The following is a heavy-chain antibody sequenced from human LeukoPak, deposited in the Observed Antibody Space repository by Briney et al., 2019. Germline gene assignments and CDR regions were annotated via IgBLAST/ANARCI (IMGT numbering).Heavy chain of an antibody. CDR1: GYTFTYYA. CDR3: ARDRYGDGFAHFDC. J-gene: IGHJ4*02. D-gene: IGHD5-24*01. CDR2: ITPGGGT. Sequence: ASVKASCKASGYTFTYYAMHWVRQAPGQGLQWMGWITPGGGTNYPQKFQGRVAITWDTSITTAYMDLSRLTSDDTAVYYCARDRYGDGFAHFDCWGQGALVTVSS. V-gene: IGHV1-2*02.